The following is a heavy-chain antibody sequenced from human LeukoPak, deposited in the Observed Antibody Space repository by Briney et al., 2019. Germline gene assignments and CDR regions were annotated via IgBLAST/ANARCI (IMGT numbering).Heavy chain of an antibody. CDR1: GFTVSSNY. Sequence: GGSLRLSCAASGFTVSSNYMSWVRQAPGKGLEWVSVIYSGGSTYYADSVKGRFTISRDNSKNTLYLQMNSLRAEDTAAYYCAKVGGAIFGVVIRGYFDYWGQGTLVTVSS. V-gene: IGHV3-66*01. CDR2: IYSGGST. CDR3: AKVGGAIFGVVIRGYFDY. J-gene: IGHJ4*02. D-gene: IGHD3-3*01.